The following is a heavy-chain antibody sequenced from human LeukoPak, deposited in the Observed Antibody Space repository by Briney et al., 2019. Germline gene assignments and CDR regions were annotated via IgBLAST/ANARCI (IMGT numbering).Heavy chain of an antibody. Sequence: GASVKVSCKASGYTFTGYYVHWVRQAPGQGPEWMGWINPNSGGTTYAQKFQGRVTVTRDTSISTAYMELSRLRSDDTAVYYCARGIVVVPAAFHYWGQGTLVTVSS. J-gene: IGHJ4*02. CDR1: GYTFTGYY. V-gene: IGHV1-2*02. CDR2: INPNSGGT. CDR3: ARGIVVVPAAFHY. D-gene: IGHD2-2*01.